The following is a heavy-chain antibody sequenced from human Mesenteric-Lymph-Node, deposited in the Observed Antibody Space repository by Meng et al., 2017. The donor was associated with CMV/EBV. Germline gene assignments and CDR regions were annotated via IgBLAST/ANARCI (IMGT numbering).Heavy chain of an antibody. V-gene: IGHV3-49*04. Sequence: GESLKISCTTSGFNFADYAMTWVRQAPGKGLEWVGFIRSKPYGGTTEYAASVKGRFTISRDDSKSIAYLQMNSLTTEDTALYYCTRFYGAGSFSPCGQGTLVTVSS. J-gene: IGHJ5*02. CDR2: IRSKPYGGTT. D-gene: IGHD3-10*01. CDR1: GFNFADYA. CDR3: TRFYGAGSFSP.